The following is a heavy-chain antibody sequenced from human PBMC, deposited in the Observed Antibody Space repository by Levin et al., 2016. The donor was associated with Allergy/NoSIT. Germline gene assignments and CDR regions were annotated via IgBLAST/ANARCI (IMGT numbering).Heavy chain of an antibody. V-gene: IGHV4-39*01. CDR3: ARHGHYYDILTGYSPPPDY. CDR2: IYYSGST. J-gene: IGHJ4*02. D-gene: IGHD3-9*01. Sequence: PGKGLEWIGSIYYSGSTYYNPSLKSRVTISVDTSKNQFSLKLSSVTAADTAVYYCARHGHYYDILTGYSPPPDYWGQGTLVTVSS.